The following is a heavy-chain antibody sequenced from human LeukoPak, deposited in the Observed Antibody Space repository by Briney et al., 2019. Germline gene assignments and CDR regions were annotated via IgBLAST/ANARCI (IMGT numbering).Heavy chain of an antibody. CDR1: GGTFSSYA. Sequence: GASVKVSCKASGGTFSSYAISWVRQAPGQGLEWMGGIIPIFGTANYAQKFQGRVTITADKSTSTAYMELSSLRSEDTAAYYCASQNTMVRGVIMRSNWFDPWGQGTLVTVSS. V-gene: IGHV1-69*06. CDR2: IIPIFGTA. CDR3: ASQNTMVRGVIMRSNWFDP. J-gene: IGHJ5*02. D-gene: IGHD3-10*01.